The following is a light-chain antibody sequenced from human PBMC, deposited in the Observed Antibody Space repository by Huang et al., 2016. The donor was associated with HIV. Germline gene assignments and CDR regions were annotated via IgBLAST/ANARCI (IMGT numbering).Light chain of an antibody. Sequence: DIQMTQSPSSVSASVGDRVTITCRASQGISNRLAWYQQKPGKAPKLLIYAASNLQSWVPSRFSGSGSWTDFTLTISSLQPEDFATYYCQQGNTFPPWTFGQGTKVEIK. J-gene: IGKJ1*01. V-gene: IGKV1-12*01. CDR2: AAS. CDR3: QQGNTFPPWT. CDR1: QGISNR.